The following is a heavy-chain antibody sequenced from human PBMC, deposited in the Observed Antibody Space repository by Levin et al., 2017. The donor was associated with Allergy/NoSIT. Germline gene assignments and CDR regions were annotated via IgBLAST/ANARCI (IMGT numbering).Heavy chain of an antibody. Sequence: SETLSLTCTVSGGSISSYYWSWIRQPPGKGLEWIGYIYYSGSTNYNPSLKSRVTISVDTSKNQFSLKLSSVTAADTAVYYCARHSGGGVSPRRNFDYWGQGTLVTVSS. CDR3: ARHSGGGVSPRRNFDY. J-gene: IGHJ4*02. D-gene: IGHD3-16*01. CDR1: GGSISSYY. CDR2: IYYSGST. V-gene: IGHV4-59*08.